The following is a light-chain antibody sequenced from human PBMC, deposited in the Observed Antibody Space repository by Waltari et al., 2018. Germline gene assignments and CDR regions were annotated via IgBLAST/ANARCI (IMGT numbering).Light chain of an antibody. CDR3: SSYTSSISVV. CDR1: SSDVGGYTF. V-gene: IGLV2-14*03. J-gene: IGLJ2*01. Sequence: QSALTQPASVSGSPGQSITISCTGTSSDVGGYTFVSWYQQHPGQAPKLMVYDVTNRPSGVTNHYSGSKSGNTASLTISGLQAEDEADYYCSSYTSSISVVFGGGTKLTVL. CDR2: DVT.